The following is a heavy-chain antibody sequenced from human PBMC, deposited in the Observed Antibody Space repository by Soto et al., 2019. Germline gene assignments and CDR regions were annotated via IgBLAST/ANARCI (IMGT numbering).Heavy chain of an antibody. Sequence: GGSLRLSCVASGFTFSDYSMNWVRQRPGKGPEWLSYISSSGTIYYTDSVKGRFTISRDNAKNSVSLQMNSLRAEESAVYYCARGPTGTTSVYLDYWGQGTLVTVSS. D-gene: IGHD1-1*01. CDR1: GFTFSDYS. CDR3: ARGPTGTTSVYLDY. CDR2: ISSSGTI. V-gene: IGHV3-48*01. J-gene: IGHJ4*02.